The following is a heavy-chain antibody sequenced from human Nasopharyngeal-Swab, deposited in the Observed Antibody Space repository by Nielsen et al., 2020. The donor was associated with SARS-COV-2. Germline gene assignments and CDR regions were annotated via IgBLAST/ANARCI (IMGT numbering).Heavy chain of an antibody. J-gene: IGHJ2*01. V-gene: IGHV7-4-1*02. CDR1: GYTFTSHA. D-gene: IGHD6-6*01. Sequence: ASVKVSCKASGYTFTSHAMNWVRQAPGQGLEWMGWINTNTGNPTYAQGFTGRFVFSLDTSVSTAYLQISSLKAEDTAVYYCARLVFHLARRIATNYWYFDLGGRGTLVTVSS. CDR3: ARLVFHLARRIATNYWYFDL. CDR2: INTNTGNP.